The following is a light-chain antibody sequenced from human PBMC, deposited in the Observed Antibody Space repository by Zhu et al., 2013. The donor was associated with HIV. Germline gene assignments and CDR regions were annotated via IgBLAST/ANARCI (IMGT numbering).Light chain of an antibody. CDR2: GAS. V-gene: IGKV3-20*01. CDR3: QHYDTSPWT. CDR1: QSVISSF. J-gene: IGKJ1*01. Sequence: DIVLTQSPGTLSLSPGERATLSCRASQSVISSFLAWYQQKPGQAPRLLINGASSRATGIPDRFSGSGSGTDFTLTISRLEPEDFAVFYCQHYDTSPWTFGRGPTWKSN.